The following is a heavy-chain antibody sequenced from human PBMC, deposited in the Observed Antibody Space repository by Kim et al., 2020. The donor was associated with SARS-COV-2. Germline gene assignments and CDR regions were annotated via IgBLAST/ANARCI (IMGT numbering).Heavy chain of an antibody. CDR2: ISAYNGNT. Sequence: ASVKVSCKASGYTFTSYGISWVRQAPGQGLEWMGWISAYNGNTDYAQKLQGRVTMTTDTSTSTAYMELRSLRSDDTAVYYCAREGGPNSIAVAGTRPFDYWGQGTLVTVSS. V-gene: IGHV1-18*01. D-gene: IGHD6-19*01. CDR1: GYTFTSYG. CDR3: AREGGPNSIAVAGTRPFDY. J-gene: IGHJ4*02.